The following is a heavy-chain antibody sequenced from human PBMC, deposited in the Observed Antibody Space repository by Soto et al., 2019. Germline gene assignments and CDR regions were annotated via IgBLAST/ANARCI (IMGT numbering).Heavy chain of an antibody. CDR3: ARSPEATVTAFDY. CDR1: GGSISSGGYY. Sequence: QVQLQESGPGLVKPSQTLSLTCTVSGGSISSGGYYWSWIRQHPGKGLEWIGYIYYSGSTYYNPFLKSRVTISGDTSRNQFSLKLSSVTAADTAVYYCARSPEATVTAFDYWGQGTLVTVSS. V-gene: IGHV4-31*03. D-gene: IGHD4-17*01. CDR2: IYYSGST. J-gene: IGHJ4*02.